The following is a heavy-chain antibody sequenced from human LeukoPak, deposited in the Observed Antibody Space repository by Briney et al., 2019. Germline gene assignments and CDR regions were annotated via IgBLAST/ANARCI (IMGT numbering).Heavy chain of an antibody. J-gene: IGHJ4*02. V-gene: IGHV1-69*13. CDR2: IIPIFGTA. CDR1: GGTFSSYA. CDR3: ARMTTVVTRGDY. D-gene: IGHD4-23*01. Sequence: SVKVSCKASGGTFSSYAISWVRQAPRQGLEWMGGIIPIFGTANYAQKFQGRVTITADESTSTAYMELSSLRSEDTAVYYCARMTTVVTRGDYWGQGTLVTVSS.